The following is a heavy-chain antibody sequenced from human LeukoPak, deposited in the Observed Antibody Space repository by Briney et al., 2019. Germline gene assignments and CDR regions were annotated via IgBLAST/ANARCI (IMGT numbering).Heavy chain of an antibody. J-gene: IGHJ6*04. CDR1: GGTFTSYA. V-gene: IGHV1-69*06. Sequence: ASVTVSCTAPGGTFTSYAISWVRQAPGQGLEWMGGIIPIFGTANYTQKFQGRVTIIADKSTSTAYMELSSLRSEDTAVYCWATRDKDIVVDDSPVMDVWGKGTTVTVSS. D-gene: IGHD2-15*01. CDR2: IIPIFGTA. CDR3: ATRDKDIVVDDSPVMDV.